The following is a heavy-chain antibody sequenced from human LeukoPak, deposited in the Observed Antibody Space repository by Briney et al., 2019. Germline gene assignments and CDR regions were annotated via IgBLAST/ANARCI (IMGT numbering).Heavy chain of an antibody. CDR2: LKTDGGGI. CDR1: GVTLSNYW. D-gene: IGHD3-10*01. J-gene: IGHJ6*02. Sequence: AGGSLRLSCAASGVTLSNYWLYCVRQAPETGLEWVSRLKTDGGGISYADSVKGRFTTSGDNANNTLYVQMNSLSAAADTVYFCAALLIHYEGSEGGAMHLWGQGTTVTVSS. CDR3: AALLIHYEGSEGGAMHL. V-gene: IGHV3-74*01.